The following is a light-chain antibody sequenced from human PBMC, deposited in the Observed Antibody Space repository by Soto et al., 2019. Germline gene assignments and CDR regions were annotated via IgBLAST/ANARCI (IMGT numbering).Light chain of an antibody. CDR1: QSLSSN. V-gene: IGKV3-15*01. Sequence: EIVMTQSPATLSVSPGKRATLSCRASQSLSSNLAWYQQKPGQAPRLLIYGASTRATGIPARFSGSGSGTEFTLTISRLPSEDFAVYYCQQYNAWLRRLTFGAGTKVDIK. J-gene: IGKJ4*01. CDR2: GAS. CDR3: QQYNAWLRRLT.